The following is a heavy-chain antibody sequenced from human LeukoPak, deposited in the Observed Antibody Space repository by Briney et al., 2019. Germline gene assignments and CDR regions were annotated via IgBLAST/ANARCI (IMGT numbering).Heavy chain of an antibody. CDR1: GYSFTNYG. V-gene: IGHV1-18*01. J-gene: IGHJ4*02. CDR3: ASNYYGSGSYYKP. Sequence: ASVKVSCKTSGYSFTNYGITWVRQAPGQGLEWMGWISGYNSKPFYAQNFQGRVTITADESTSTAYMELSSLRSEDTAVYYCASNYYGSGSYYKPWGQGTLVTVSS. D-gene: IGHD3-10*01. CDR2: ISGYNSKP.